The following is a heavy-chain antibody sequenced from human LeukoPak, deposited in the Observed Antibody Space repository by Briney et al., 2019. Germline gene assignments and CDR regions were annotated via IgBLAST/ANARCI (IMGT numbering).Heavy chain of an antibody. D-gene: IGHD6-13*01. CDR2: INHSGST. J-gene: IGHJ4*02. V-gene: IGHV4-34*01. CDR3: ARGRGGIAAAEDFDY. CDR1: GGSFSGYY. Sequence: SETLSLTCAVYGGSFSGYYWSWIRQPPGKGLEWIGEINHSGSTNYNPSLKSRATISVDTSKNRFSLKLSSVTAADTAVYYCARGRGGIAAAEDFDYWGQGTLVTVSS.